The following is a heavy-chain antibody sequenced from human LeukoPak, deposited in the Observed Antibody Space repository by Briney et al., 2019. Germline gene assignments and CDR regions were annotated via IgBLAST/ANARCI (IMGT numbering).Heavy chain of an antibody. V-gene: IGHV4-31*03. D-gene: IGHD4-17*01. CDR2: IYYSGST. J-gene: IGHJ4*02. CDR3: ARSPDYGDSFDY. Sequence: PSETLSLTCTVSSGSISSGGYYWSWIRQHPGKGLEWIGYIYYSGSTYYNPSLKSRVTISVDTSKNQFSLKLSSVTAADTAVYYCARSPDYGDSFDYWGQGTLVTVSS. CDR1: SGSISSGGYY.